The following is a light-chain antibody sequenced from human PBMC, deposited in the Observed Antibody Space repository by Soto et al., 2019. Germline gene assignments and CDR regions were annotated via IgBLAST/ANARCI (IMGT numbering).Light chain of an antibody. CDR1: QSVSSY. V-gene: IGKV3-11*01. Sequence: EIVLTQSPATLSLSPGERATLSCRASQSVSSYLAWYQQKPGQAPRLLIYDASNRATGIPARFSGSGSGTDFTLTIRTPEPEDFAVYYCQQRSNWYTFGQGTKLEIK. CDR2: DAS. CDR3: QQRSNWYT. J-gene: IGKJ2*01.